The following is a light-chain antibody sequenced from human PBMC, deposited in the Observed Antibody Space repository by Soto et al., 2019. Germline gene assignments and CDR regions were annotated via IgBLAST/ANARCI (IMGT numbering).Light chain of an antibody. J-gene: IGKJ3*01. V-gene: IGKV1-33*01. Sequence: DIQMTQSPPSLSASVGDRVTITCQASQDIGNSLNWFQHKPGKAPNLVIYDASNLEIGVPSRFSGSGSGTYFTFTITILRPEDIATYYCQKSDHLPLFGPGTKVESK. CDR2: DAS. CDR3: QKSDHLPL. CDR1: QDIGNS.